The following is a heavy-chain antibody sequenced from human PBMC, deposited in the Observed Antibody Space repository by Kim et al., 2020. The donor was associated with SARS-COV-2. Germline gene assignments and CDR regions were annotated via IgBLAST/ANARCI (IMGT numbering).Heavy chain of an antibody. CDR2: ISGSGGST. Sequence: GGSLRLSCAASGFTFSSYAMSWVRQAPGKGLEWVSAISGSGGSTYYADSVKGRFTISRDNSKNTLYLQMNSLRAEDTAVYYCAKVRARLLGYYYYGMDVWPRDHGHRLL. CDR1: GFTFSSYA. D-gene: IGHD2-8*02. V-gene: IGHV3-23*01. J-gene: IGHJ6*02. CDR3: AKVRARLLGYYYYGMDV.